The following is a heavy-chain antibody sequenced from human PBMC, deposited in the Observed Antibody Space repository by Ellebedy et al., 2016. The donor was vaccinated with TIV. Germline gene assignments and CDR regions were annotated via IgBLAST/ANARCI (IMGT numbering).Heavy chain of an antibody. CDR3: ARDDYYHSSGYYYYY. V-gene: IGHV1-46*01. D-gene: IGHD3-22*01. Sequence: AASVKVSCKASGYTFINYYIQWVRQAPGQGLEWVGRIDPSDGSTSYTQRFQGRITMTTDTSTSTAYLELRSLRSDETAVYYCARDDYYHSSGYYYYYWGQGTLVTVSS. J-gene: IGHJ4*02. CDR1: GYTFINYY. CDR2: IDPSDGST.